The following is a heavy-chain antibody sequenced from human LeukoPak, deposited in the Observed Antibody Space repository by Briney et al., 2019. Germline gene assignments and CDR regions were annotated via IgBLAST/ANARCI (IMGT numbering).Heavy chain of an antibody. D-gene: IGHD5-24*01. CDR1: GFTFSSYS. Sequence: GGSLRLSCAASGFTFSSYSMNWVRQAPGKGLEWVSSISSSSSYIYYADSVKGRFTISRDNAKNSLYLQMNSLRAEDTAVYYCAREEKEDGPSYFDYWGQGTLVTVSS. J-gene: IGHJ4*02. CDR3: AREEKEDGPSYFDY. V-gene: IGHV3-21*01. CDR2: ISSSSSYI.